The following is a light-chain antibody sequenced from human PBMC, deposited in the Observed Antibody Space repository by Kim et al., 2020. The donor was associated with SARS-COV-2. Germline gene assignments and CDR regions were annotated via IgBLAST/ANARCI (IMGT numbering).Light chain of an antibody. CDR2: DAS. J-gene: IGKJ1*01. V-gene: IGKV1-5*01. CDR1: QSISNW. Sequence: DIQMTQSPSTLSASVGDRVTITCRASQSISNWFAWYQQKPGKAPKLLIYDASNLESGVPSRFSGSGAETEFTLTISSLQPDDFATYHCQQYNNCAPGTFGQGTKVDIK. CDR3: QQYNNCAPGT.